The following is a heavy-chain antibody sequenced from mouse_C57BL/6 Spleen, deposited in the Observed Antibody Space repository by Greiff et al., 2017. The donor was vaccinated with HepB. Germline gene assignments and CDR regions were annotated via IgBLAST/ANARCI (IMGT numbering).Heavy chain of an antibody. CDR1: GYTFTDYY. CDR2: INPNNGGT. Sequence: VQLQQSGPELVKPGASVKISCKASGYTFTDYYMNWVKQSHGKSLEWIGDINPNNGGTSYNQKFKGKATLTVDKSSSTAYMELRSLTSEDSAVYYCARWGLTVDWYFDVWGTGTTVTVSS. D-gene: IGHD1-1*01. V-gene: IGHV1-26*01. J-gene: IGHJ1*03. CDR3: ARWGLTVDWYFDV.